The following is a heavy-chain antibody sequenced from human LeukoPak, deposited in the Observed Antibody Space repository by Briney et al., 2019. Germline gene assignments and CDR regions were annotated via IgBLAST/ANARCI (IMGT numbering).Heavy chain of an antibody. V-gene: IGHV1-2*02. CDR3: ATSPLGYNSFDY. CDR2: INPNSGGT. CDR1: GYTFTGYY. J-gene: IGHJ4*02. Sequence: ASVKVSCKASGYTFTGYYMHWVRQAPGQGLEWMGWINPNSGGTNYAQKFQGRVTITRDTSISTAYMELTSLRSDDTAVYYCATSPLGYNSFDYWGQGTLVTVSS. D-gene: IGHD5-24*01.